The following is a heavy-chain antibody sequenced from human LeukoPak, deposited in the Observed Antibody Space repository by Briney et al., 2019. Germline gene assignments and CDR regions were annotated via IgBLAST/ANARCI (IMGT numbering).Heavy chain of an antibody. J-gene: IGHJ4*02. CDR3: AREGIAVAGGFDY. V-gene: IGHV3-23*01. CDR1: GFNFSTYA. Sequence: QTGGSLRLSCAASGFNFSTYAMSWVRQAPGKGLEWVSALRAGGGTTFYADSVKGRFTISRDNSKNTLYMQMNSLRDEDTAIYYCAREGIAVAGGFDYWGQGTLVTVSS. D-gene: IGHD6-19*01. CDR2: LRAGGGTT.